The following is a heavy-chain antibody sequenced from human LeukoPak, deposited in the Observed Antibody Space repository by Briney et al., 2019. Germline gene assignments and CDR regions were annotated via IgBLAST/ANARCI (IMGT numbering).Heavy chain of an antibody. CDR1: GGTFSSYA. Sequence: ASVKVSCKASGGTFSSYAITWVRQAPGQGLEWMGWISAYNGNTKYAQKLQGRVTMTTDTSTSTAYVELRSLRSDDTAVYYCARDLLRYFDWLGMAGYWGQGTLVTVSS. D-gene: IGHD3-9*01. V-gene: IGHV1-18*01. CDR3: ARDLLRYFDWLGMAGY. J-gene: IGHJ4*02. CDR2: ISAYNGNT.